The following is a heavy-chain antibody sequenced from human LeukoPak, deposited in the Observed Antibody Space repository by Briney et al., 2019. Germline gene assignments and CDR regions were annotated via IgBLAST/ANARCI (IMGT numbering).Heavy chain of an antibody. CDR2: IYYSGSTST. Sequence: SETLSLTCTVSGGSFSRYYWSWIRQPPGKGLEWIGRIYYSGSTSTNYNPSLKSRVTISVDTSKTQFSLKLTSVTAADTAVYYCATRGTASSGSYYFDYWGQGTLVTVSS. J-gene: IGHJ4*02. CDR3: ATRGTASSGSYYFDY. D-gene: IGHD6-19*01. CDR1: GGSFSRYY. V-gene: IGHV4-59*08.